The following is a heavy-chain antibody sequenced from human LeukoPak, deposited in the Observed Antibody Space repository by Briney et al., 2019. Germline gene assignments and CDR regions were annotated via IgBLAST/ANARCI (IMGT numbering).Heavy chain of an antibody. D-gene: IGHD2-21*02. CDR1: GRSITTYY. J-gene: IGHJ4*02. Sequence: SETLSLTCAVSGRSITTYYWTWIRQPPGQALEWIGYIYYTGNTKYNPSLESRVTMSIDTSKNESSLKIYSVNAADTAVYFCASGSVVTALDQWGQGTLVTVSS. CDR2: IYYTGNT. V-gene: IGHV4-59*01. CDR3: ASGSVVTALDQ.